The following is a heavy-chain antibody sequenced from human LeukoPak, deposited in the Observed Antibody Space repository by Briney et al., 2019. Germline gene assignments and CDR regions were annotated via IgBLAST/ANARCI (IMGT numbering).Heavy chain of an antibody. CDR1: GFTFSIYS. J-gene: IGHJ4*02. D-gene: IGHD5-24*01. V-gene: IGHV3-48*04. CDR2: ISSSSSAI. CDR3: ASGSRDGYNYRFDY. Sequence: PRGSLRLSCAASGFTFSIYSMNWVRQAPGKGLEWVSYISSSSSAIYYGDSVKGRFTISRDNAKNSLYLQMNSLRAEDTAVYFCASGSRDGYNYRFDYWGQGTLVTVSS.